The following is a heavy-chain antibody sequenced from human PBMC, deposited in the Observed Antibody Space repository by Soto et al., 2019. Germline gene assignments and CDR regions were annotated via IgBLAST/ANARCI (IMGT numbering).Heavy chain of an antibody. CDR2: ISYDGSNK. CDR3: AKGVYGSGSAGFDY. J-gene: IGHJ4*02. V-gene: IGHV3-30*18. Sequence: VQLVESGGGVVQPGRSLRLSCAASGFTFSSYGMHWVRQAPGKGLEWVAVISYDGSNKYYADSVKGRFTISRDNSKNTLYLQMNSLRAEDTAVYYCAKGVYGSGSAGFDYWGQGTLVTVSS. CDR1: GFTFSSYG. D-gene: IGHD3-10*01.